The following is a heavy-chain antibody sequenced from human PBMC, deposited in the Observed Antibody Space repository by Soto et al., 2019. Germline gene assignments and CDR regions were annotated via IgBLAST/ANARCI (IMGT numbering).Heavy chain of an antibody. CDR2: MYDSGNT. V-gene: IGHV4-59*01. J-gene: IGHJ4*02. CDR1: GGSIRNYY. D-gene: IGHD3-3*01. CDR3: ARGYYDFWSGYGPFDS. Sequence: QVQLQESGPGLVKPSETLSLICTVSGGSIRNYYWSWIRQPPGKRPEWIGYMYDSGNTNYNPSLKSRVTMSIDTSKSQFSLRLRSMTAADTAVYYCARGYYDFWSGYGPFDSWGQGTLVTVSS.